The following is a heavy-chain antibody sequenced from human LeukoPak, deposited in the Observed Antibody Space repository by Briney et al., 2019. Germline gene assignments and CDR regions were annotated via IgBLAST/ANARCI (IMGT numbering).Heavy chain of an antibody. CDR3: ARGGGCSDGTCYSNWFDP. V-gene: IGHV4-31*03. Sequence: SQTLSLTCTVSGDSISSGGYYWTWIRQHPGKGLEWIGYIYYSGSTSYNPSLKSRLTISVDTSKNQFSLKLNSVTAADTAVYYCARGGGCSDGTCYSNWFDPWGQGTLVTVSS. CDR2: IYYSGST. J-gene: IGHJ5*02. CDR1: GDSISSGGYY. D-gene: IGHD2-15*01.